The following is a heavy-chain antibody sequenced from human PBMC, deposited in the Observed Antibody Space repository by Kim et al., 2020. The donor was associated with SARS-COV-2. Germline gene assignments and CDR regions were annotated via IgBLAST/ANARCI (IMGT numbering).Heavy chain of an antibody. J-gene: IGHJ4*02. D-gene: IGHD3-10*01. V-gene: IGHV3-30*04. CDR3: ATDEDYYGSGSYFDY. Sequence: DSVKGRLSICRDNSKNTLYLQMNSLRAEDTAVYYCATDEDYYGSGSYFDYWGQGTLVTVSS.